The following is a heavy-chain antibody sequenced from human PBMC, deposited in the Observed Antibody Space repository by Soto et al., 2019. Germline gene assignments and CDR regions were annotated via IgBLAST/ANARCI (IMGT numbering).Heavy chain of an antibody. D-gene: IGHD4-17*01. CDR3: ARHSRFSNWFDP. J-gene: IGHJ5*02. CDR1: GGSISSSSYY. V-gene: IGHV4-39*01. Sequence: SETLSLTCTVSGGSISSSSYYWGWIRQPPGKGLEWIGSIYYSGSTYYNPSLKSRVTISVDTSKNQFSLKLSSVTAADTAVYYCARHSRFSNWFDPWGQGTLVTSPQ. CDR2: IYYSGST.